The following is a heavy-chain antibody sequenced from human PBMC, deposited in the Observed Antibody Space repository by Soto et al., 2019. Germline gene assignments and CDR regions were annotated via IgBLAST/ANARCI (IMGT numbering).Heavy chain of an antibody. V-gene: IGHV1-8*01. CDR2: MNPNSGNT. CDR1: GYTFTSYD. D-gene: IGHD3-10*01. J-gene: IGHJ4*02. Sequence: QVQLVQSGAEVKKPGASVKVSCKASGYTFTSYDINWVRQATGQGLEWMGWMNPNSGNTGYAQKFQGRVTMTRNTSISTAYIELSSLRSEDTAVYYCASMVRGVIATHAESYWGQGTLVTVSS. CDR3: ASMVRGVIATHAESY.